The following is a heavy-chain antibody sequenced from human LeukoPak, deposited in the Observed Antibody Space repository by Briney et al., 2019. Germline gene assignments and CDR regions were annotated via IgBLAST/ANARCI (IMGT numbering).Heavy chain of an antibody. CDR3: AREGYYYGMDV. CDR1: GGTFSSYA. J-gene: IGHJ6*02. CDR2: IIPILGIA. Sequence: GASVKVSCKAAGGTFSSYAISWVRQAPGQGLEWMGRIIPILGIANYAQKFQGRVTITADKSTGTAYMELSSLRSEDTAVYYCAREGYYYGMDVWGQGTTVTVSS. V-gene: IGHV1-69*04.